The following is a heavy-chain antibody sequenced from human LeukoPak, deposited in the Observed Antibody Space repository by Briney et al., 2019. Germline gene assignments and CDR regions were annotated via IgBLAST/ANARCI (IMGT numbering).Heavy chain of an antibody. CDR2: ISKTGTSV. Sequence: GGSLRLSCITSGLNFSVYYMTWIRQAPGNGLGAPGNGLEWLSHISKTGTSVYYAGSVRGRFTISRDNAKNSLYLHMNNLRAEDTAVYYCVAGVALDYWGQGALVTVSS. V-gene: IGHV3-11*01. CDR1: GLNFSVYY. D-gene: IGHD3-3*01. CDR3: VAGVALDY. J-gene: IGHJ4*02.